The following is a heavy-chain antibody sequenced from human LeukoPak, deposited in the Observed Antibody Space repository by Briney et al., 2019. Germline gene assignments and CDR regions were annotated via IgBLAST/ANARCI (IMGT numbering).Heavy chain of an antibody. CDR1: GYTFTGYY. D-gene: IGHD3-10*01. Sequence: ASVKVSCKASGYTFTGYYMHWVRQAPGQGLEWMGRINPNSGGTNYAQKFQGRATMTRETSISTAYMELSRLRSDDTAVYYCARVPEWFGELLEHFDYWGQGTLVTVSS. CDR2: INPNSGGT. J-gene: IGHJ4*02. V-gene: IGHV1-2*06. CDR3: ARVPEWFGELLEHFDY.